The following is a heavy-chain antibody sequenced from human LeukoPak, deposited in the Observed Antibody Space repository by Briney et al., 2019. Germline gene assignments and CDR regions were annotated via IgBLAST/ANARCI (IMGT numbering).Heavy chain of an antibody. CDR2: IYYSGST. CDR1: GGSISSSSYY. J-gene: IGHJ6*03. D-gene: IGHD6-13*01. V-gene: IGHV4-39*01. CDR3: ARPIAARYYYYMDV. Sequence: SETLSLTCTVSGGSISSSSYYWGWIRQPPGKGLEWIGSIYYSGSTYYNPSLKSRVTISVGTSKNQFSLKLSSVTAADTAVYYCARPIAARYYYYMDVWGKGTTVTVSS.